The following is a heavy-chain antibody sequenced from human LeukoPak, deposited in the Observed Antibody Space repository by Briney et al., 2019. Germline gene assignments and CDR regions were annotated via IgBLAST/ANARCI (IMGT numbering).Heavy chain of an antibody. D-gene: IGHD5-12*01. Sequence: SQTLSLTCAISGDSVSSNSATWNWIRQSPSRGLEWLGRTYYRSKWYNDYAVSVKSRITINPDTSKNQFSLQLNSVTPEDTAVYYCARDGYGLTVVYYYYGMDVWGQGTTVTVSS. CDR1: GDSVSSNSAT. CDR2: TYYRSKWYN. CDR3: ARDGYGLTVVYYYYGMDV. V-gene: IGHV6-1*01. J-gene: IGHJ6*02.